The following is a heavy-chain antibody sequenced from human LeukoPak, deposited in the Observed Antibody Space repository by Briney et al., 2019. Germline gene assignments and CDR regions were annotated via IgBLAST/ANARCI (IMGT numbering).Heavy chain of an antibody. CDR3: ARAPNWNYTQNYYFDY. Sequence: RSSETLSLTCTVSGYSISSGYYWGWIRQPPGKGLEWIGSMYHSGSTYYNPSLKSRVTISVDTSKNQFSLKVNSVTAADTAVYYCARAPNWNYTQNYYFDYWGQGTLVTVSS. J-gene: IGHJ4*02. D-gene: IGHD1-7*01. V-gene: IGHV4-38-2*02. CDR2: MYHSGST. CDR1: GYSISSGYY.